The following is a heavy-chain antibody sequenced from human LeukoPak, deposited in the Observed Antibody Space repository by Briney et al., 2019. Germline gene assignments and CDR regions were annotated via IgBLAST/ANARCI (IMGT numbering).Heavy chain of an antibody. Sequence: SETLSLTCAVYGGSFSGYYWSWIRQPPGKGLEWIGEINHSGSTNYNPSLKSRVTISVDTSNNQFSLKLSSVTAADTAVYYCARQVITPGVAVAGPLYWGQGTLVTVSS. CDR3: ARQVITPGVAVAGPLY. V-gene: IGHV4-34*01. J-gene: IGHJ4*02. CDR1: GGSFSGYY. D-gene: IGHD6-19*01. CDR2: INHSGST.